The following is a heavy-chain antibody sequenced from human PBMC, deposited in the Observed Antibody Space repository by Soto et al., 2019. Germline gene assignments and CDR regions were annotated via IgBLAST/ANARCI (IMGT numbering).Heavy chain of an antibody. J-gene: IGHJ5*02. CDR1: GGTFSSYA. V-gene: IGHV1-69*13. CDR2: IIPIFGTA. D-gene: IGHD5-12*01. CDR3: ARKNGGGYSGYDYGGWFDP. Sequence: SVKVSCKASGGTFSSYAISWVRQAPGQGLEWMGGIIPIFGTANYAQKFQGRVTITADESTSTAYMELSSLRSEDTAVYYCARKNGGGYSGYDYGGWFDPWGQGTLVTVS.